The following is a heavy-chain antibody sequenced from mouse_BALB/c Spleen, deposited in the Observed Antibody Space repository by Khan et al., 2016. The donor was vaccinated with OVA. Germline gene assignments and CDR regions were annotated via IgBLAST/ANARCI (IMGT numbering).Heavy chain of an antibody. CDR2: IRYSGST. CDR3: ARTARIKY. D-gene: IGHD1-2*01. CDR1: GYSITSGYV. V-gene: IGHV3-1*02. Sequence: EVQLQESGPGLVKPSQSLSLTCTVTGYSITSGYVWNWIRQFPGNKLEWMGYIRYSGSTNYNPSLKSRISFTRDTSKNQFFLQLNSVTSEDTSTYNCARTARIKYWGQGTTLTVSS. J-gene: IGHJ2*01.